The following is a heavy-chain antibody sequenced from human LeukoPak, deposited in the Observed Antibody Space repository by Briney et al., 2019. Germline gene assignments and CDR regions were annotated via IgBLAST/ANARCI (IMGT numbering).Heavy chain of an antibody. V-gene: IGHV3-66*01. CDR2: IYSGGST. D-gene: IGHD1-1*01. CDR3: ARALNDYYYYYGMDV. J-gene: IGHJ6*02. Sequence: PGGSLRLSCEVSGFIFSNYGMHWVRQAPGKGLEWVSVIYSGGSTYYADSVKGRFTISRDNSKNTLYLQMNSLRAEDTAVYYCARALNDYYYYYGMDVWGQGTTVTVSS. CDR1: GFIFSNYG.